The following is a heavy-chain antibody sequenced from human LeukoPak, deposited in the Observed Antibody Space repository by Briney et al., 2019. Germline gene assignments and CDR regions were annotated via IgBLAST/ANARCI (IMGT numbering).Heavy chain of an antibody. CDR2: INHSGST. D-gene: IGHD2/OR15-2a*01. CDR1: GGSFSGYY. J-gene: IGHJ6*04. CDR3: ARGSKNSYYYYGMDV. Sequence: SETLSPTCAVYGGSFSGYYWSWIRQPPGKGLEWIGEINHSGSTNYNPSLKSRVTISVDTSKNQFSLKLSSVTAADTAVYYCARGSKNSYYYYGMDVWGKGTTVTVSS. V-gene: IGHV4-34*01.